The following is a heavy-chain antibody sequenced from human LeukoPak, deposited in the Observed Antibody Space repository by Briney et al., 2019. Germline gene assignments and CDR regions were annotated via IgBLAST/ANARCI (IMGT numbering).Heavy chain of an antibody. CDR1: GGSFSGYY. CDR3: ASGHSSSPY. Sequence: SETLSLTCAVYGGSFSGYYWSWIRQPPGKGLEWIGEINHSGSTNYNPSLKSRVTISVDTSKNQFSLKLSSVTAADTAVYYCASGHSSSPYWGQGTLVTVSS. J-gene: IGHJ4*02. V-gene: IGHV4-34*01. D-gene: IGHD6-13*01. CDR2: INHSGST.